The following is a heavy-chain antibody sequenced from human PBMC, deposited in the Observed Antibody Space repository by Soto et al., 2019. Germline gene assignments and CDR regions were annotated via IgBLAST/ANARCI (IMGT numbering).Heavy chain of an antibody. J-gene: IGHJ6*04. Sequence: PSETLSLTCTVSGGSISSSSYYWGWIRQPPGKGLEWIGSIYYSGSTYYNPSLKSRVTISVDTSKNQFSLKLSSVTAADTAVYYCARLTIFGTYYYYYGMDVWGKGTTVTVS. CDR3: ARLTIFGTYYYYYGMDV. CDR1: GGSISSSSYY. D-gene: IGHD3-3*01. CDR2: IYYSGST. V-gene: IGHV4-39*01.